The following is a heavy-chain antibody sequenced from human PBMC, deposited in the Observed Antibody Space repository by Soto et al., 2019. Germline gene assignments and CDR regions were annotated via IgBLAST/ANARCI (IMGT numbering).Heavy chain of an antibody. D-gene: IGHD6-13*01. J-gene: IGHJ3*02. CDR2: ISAYNGNT. Sequence: ASVKVSCKASGYTFTSYGISWVRQAPGQGLEWMGWISAYNGNTNYAQKLQGRVTMTTDTSTSTAYMELRSLRSDDTAVYYCARQVGRAAGGRKNAFAIWGQGTMVTVSS. V-gene: IGHV1-18*01. CDR1: GYTFTSYG. CDR3: ARQVGRAAGGRKNAFAI.